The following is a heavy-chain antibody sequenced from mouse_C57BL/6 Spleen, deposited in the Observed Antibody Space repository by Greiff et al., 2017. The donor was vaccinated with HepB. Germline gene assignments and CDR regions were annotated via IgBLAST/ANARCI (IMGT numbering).Heavy chain of an antibody. CDR3: ARCYYGSTYAMDY. J-gene: IGHJ4*01. CDR1: GYTFTDYY. V-gene: IGHV1-76*01. CDR2: IYPGSGNT. D-gene: IGHD1-1*01. Sequence: VQLQQSGAELVRPGASVKLSCKASGYTFTDYYINWVKQRPGQGLEWIARIYPGSGNTYYNEKFKGKATLTAEKSSSTAYMQLSSLTSEDSAVYFCARCYYGSTYAMDYWGQGTSVTVSS.